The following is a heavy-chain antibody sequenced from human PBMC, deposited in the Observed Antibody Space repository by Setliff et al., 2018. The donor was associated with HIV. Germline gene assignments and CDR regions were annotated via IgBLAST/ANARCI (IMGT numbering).Heavy chain of an antibody. D-gene: IGHD3-9*01. CDR1: GDSVNSYNYY. V-gene: IGHV4-31*03. J-gene: IGHJ4*02. CDR2: IYYSGSS. CDR3: VRNSFDYVEEE. Sequence: SETLSPTCKVSGDSVNSYNYYWSWIRQHPGKGLEWIGYIYYSGSSYYNPSVRSRVIMSLDTSENHFSLKLSSVTAADTAVYHCVRNSFDYVEEEWGQGTQVTVSS.